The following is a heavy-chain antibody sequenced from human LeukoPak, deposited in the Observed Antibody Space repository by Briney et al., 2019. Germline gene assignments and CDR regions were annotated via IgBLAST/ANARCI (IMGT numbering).Heavy chain of an antibody. CDR3: ARADCSSTSCYFDY. D-gene: IGHD2-2*01. J-gene: IGHJ4*02. CDR2: IYYSGST. CDR1: GGSISSYY. Sequence: SETLSLTCTVSGGSISSYYWSWIRQPPGKGLEWTGYIYYSGSTNYNPSLKSRVTISLDTSKNQFSLKLSSVTAADTAVYYCARADCSSTSCYFDYWGQGTLVTVSS. V-gene: IGHV4-59*12.